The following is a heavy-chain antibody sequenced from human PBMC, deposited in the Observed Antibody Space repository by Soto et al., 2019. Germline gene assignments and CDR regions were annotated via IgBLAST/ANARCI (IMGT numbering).Heavy chain of an antibody. J-gene: IGHJ3*02. CDR3: ARPYYDILTGYYYDAFDI. Sequence: VKVSCKASGYTFTSYYMHWVRQAPGQGLEWMGIINPSGGSTSYAQKFQGRVTMTRDTSTSTVYMELSSLRSEDTAVYYCARPYYDILTGYYYDAFDIWGQGTMVTVSS. V-gene: IGHV1-46*03. CDR1: GYTFTSYY. D-gene: IGHD3-9*01. CDR2: INPSGGST.